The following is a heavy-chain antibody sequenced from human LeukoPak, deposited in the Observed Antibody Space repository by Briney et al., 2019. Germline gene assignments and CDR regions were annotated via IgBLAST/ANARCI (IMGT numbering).Heavy chain of an antibody. CDR1: GGSFSGYY. D-gene: IGHD3-10*01. CDR2: INHSGST. CDR3: ARIFYSSSGEDS. Sequence: SSETLSLTCAVYGGSFSGYYWSWIRQPPGKGLEWIGEINHSGSTNYNPSLKSRVTISVDTSKNQFSLKLSSVTAADTAVYYCARIFYSSSGEDSWGQGTLVTVSS. J-gene: IGHJ4*02. V-gene: IGHV4-34*01.